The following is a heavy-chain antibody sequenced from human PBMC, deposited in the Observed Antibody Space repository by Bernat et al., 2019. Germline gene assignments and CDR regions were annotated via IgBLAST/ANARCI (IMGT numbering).Heavy chain of an antibody. Sequence: QVQLVESGGGVVQPGRPLRLSCAASGFTFSSYGMHWVRQAPGKGLGWVAVIWYDGSNKYYADSVKGRFTISRDNSKNTLYLQMNSLRAEDTAVYYCARNTYYYDSSGYLSDYWGQGTLVTVSS. CDR2: IWYDGSNK. V-gene: IGHV3-33*01. D-gene: IGHD3-22*01. CDR1: GFTFSSYG. J-gene: IGHJ4*02. CDR3: ARNTYYYDSSGYLSDY.